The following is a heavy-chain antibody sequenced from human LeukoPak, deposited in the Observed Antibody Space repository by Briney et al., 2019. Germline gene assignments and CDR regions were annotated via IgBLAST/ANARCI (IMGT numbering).Heavy chain of an antibody. CDR1: GFTFSSYW. Sequence: SGGSLRLSCAASGFTFSSYWMSWVRQAPGKGLEWVANIKQEGSEKYYVDSVKGRFTISRDNAKNSLYLQMNSLRAEDTAVYYCAKALRYFDWLNPQPYYFDYWGQGTLVTVSS. CDR2: IKQEGSEK. V-gene: IGHV3-7*01. CDR3: AKALRYFDWLNPQPYYFDY. J-gene: IGHJ4*02. D-gene: IGHD3-9*01.